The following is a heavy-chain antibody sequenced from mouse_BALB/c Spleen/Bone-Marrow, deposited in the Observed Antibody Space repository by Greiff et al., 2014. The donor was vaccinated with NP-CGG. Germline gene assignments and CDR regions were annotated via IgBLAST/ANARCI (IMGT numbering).Heavy chain of an antibody. CDR1: GFNIKDTY. CDR2: IDPANGNT. Sequence: SGAELVKPGASVKLSCTASGFNIKDTYMHWVKQRPEQGLEWIGRIDPANGNTKYDPKFQGKATITADTSSNTAYLQLSSLTSEDTAVYYCARYYYGISYFDYWGQGTTLTVSS. V-gene: IGHV14-3*02. D-gene: IGHD1-1*01. J-gene: IGHJ2*01. CDR3: ARYYYGISYFDY.